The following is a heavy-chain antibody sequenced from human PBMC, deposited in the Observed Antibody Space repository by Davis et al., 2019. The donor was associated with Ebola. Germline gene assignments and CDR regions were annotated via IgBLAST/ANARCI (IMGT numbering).Heavy chain of an antibody. CDR3: ARSREYSYGPHLDY. J-gene: IGHJ4*02. Sequence: PGGSLRLSCAASGFTFNSRSMNWVRQAPGKGLEWVSYIQSTGSDVSYADSVKGRFTISRDNAKNTLYLQMNSLRVEDTAVYYCARSREYSYGPHLDYWGQGTLVTVSS. CDR1: GFTFNSRS. CDR2: IQSTGSDV. V-gene: IGHV3-21*05. D-gene: IGHD5-18*01.